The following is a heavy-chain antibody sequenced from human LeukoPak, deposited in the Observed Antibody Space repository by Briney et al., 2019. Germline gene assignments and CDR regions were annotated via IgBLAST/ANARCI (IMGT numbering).Heavy chain of an antibody. Sequence: GGSLRLSCAASGFTFSSYAMSWVRQAPGKGLEWVSAISGGGGSTYYADSVKGRFTISRDNSKNTLYLQMNSLRAEDTAVYYCARSAQEYSSSDWGQGTLVTVSS. CDR2: ISGGGGST. CDR1: GFTFSSYA. CDR3: ARSAQEYSSSD. V-gene: IGHV3-23*01. D-gene: IGHD6-6*01. J-gene: IGHJ4*02.